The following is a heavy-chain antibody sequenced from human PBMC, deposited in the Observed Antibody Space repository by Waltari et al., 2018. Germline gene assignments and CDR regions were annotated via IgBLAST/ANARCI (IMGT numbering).Heavy chain of an antibody. D-gene: IGHD3-9*01. Sequence: QMQLVQSGPEVKKPGTSVKFSCKASGFTFTSSAMQWVRQARGQRLEWIGWIGVGNGNTNYEQKFQERVTITRDMSTSTAYMELSSLRSEDTAVYYCAALGLAGYYFDYWGQGTLVTVSS. CDR3: AALGLAGYYFDY. V-gene: IGHV1-58*02. CDR1: GFTFTSSA. CDR2: IGVGNGNT. J-gene: IGHJ4*02.